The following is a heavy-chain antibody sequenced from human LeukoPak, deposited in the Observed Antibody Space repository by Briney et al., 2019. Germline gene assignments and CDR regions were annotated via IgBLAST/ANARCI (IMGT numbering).Heavy chain of an antibody. CDR2: ISAYNGNT. J-gene: IGHJ4*02. D-gene: IGHD3-3*01. CDR3: ARGAHYDFWSGDPTYYFDY. Sequence: ASVKVSCKASGYTFTSYGISWVRQAPGQGLEWMGWISAYNGNTNYAQKLQGRVTMTTDTSTSTAYMELRSLRSDDTAVYHCARGAHYDFWSGDPTYYFDYWGQGTLVTVSS. CDR1: GYTFTSYG. V-gene: IGHV1-18*01.